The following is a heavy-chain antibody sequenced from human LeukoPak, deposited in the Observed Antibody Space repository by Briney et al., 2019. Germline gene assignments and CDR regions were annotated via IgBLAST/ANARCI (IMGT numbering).Heavy chain of an antibody. CDR2: IYYSGST. J-gene: IGHJ4*02. CDR1: GGSISSYY. CDR3: ARGSGNEDLWSGYQYYFDY. V-gene: IGHV4-59*01. Sequence: SETLSLTCTVSGGSISSYYWSWIRQPPGKGLEWIGYIYYSGSTNYNPSLKSRVTISVDTSKNQFSLKLSSVTAADTAVYYCARGSGNEDLWSGYQYYFDYWGQGTLVTVSS. D-gene: IGHD3-3*01.